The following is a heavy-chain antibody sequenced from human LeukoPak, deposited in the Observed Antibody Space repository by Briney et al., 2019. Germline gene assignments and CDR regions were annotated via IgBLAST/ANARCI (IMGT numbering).Heavy chain of an antibody. J-gene: IGHJ4*02. D-gene: IGHD6-13*01. Sequence: SGPTLVEPTQTLTLTCTFSGFSLSTSGVGVGWIRQPPGKALEWLTLIYWDDDKRYNPSLKSRLTVTKDVSKSQVVLTLTNVDPVDTATYYCAHRLTGYNSNWYHGYFDYWGPGTLVTVSS. CDR2: IYWDDDK. V-gene: IGHV2-5*02. CDR1: GFSLSTSGVG. CDR3: AHRLTGYNSNWYHGYFDY.